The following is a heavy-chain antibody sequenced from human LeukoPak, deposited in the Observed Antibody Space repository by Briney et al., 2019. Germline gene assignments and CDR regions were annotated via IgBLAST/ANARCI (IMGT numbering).Heavy chain of an antibody. V-gene: IGHV3-21*01. CDR2: ISSSSSYI. CDR3: AREDSSSRLNYFDY. D-gene: IGHD6-13*01. J-gene: IGHJ4*02. CDR1: GFTFSSYS. Sequence: PGGSLRLSCAASGFTFSSYSMNWVRQAPGKGLEWVSSISSSSSYIYYADSVKGRFTISRDIAKNSLYLQMKSLRAEDTALYYCAREDSSSRLNYFDYWGQGTLVTVSS.